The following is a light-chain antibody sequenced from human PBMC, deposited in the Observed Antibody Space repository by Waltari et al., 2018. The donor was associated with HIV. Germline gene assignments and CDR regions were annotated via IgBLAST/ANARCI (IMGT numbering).Light chain of an antibody. CDR2: EVT. V-gene: IGLV2-8*01. CDR1: SSDVGGYNY. CDR3: SSYAGSNNLL. J-gene: IGLJ2*01. Sequence: QSALTQPPSASGSPGQSVTISCTGNSSDVGGYNYVSWYQQHPGKAPKLMCYEVTKRPAGVPDRFSGSKSGHTASMTVSGLHAEDKAHYYCSSYAGSNNLLFGGGTKLAV.